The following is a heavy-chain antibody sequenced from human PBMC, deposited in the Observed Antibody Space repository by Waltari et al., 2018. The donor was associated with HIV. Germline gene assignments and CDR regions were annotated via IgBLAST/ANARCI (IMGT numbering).Heavy chain of an antibody. J-gene: IGHJ4*02. Sequence: EETLVESGGTLVQPGGSLSLDCSAFGFTFSGNWMHWVRQVRGTGLVWVSRINSDGSDTSTADSVKGRFTISRDNAKNTLYLQMNSLRAEDTAVYYCVRGAPFDFWGQGALVAVSS. CDR1: GFTFSGNW. V-gene: IGHV3-74*01. CDR3: VRGAPFDF. CDR2: INSDGSDT.